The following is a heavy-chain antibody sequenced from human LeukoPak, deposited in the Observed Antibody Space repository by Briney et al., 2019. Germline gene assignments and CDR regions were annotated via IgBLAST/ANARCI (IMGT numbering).Heavy chain of an antibody. V-gene: IGHV3-21*01. CDR2: ISSGSGHI. Sequence: PGGSLRLSCAASGFTFSTYAMNWVRQAPGKGLEWVSSISSGSGHIYYADSVRGRFTISRENAKNSLYLQMNSLRAEDTAVYYCARNERVCSGVSSSPTNYWGQGTLVTVS. J-gene: IGHJ4*02. CDR1: GFTFSTYA. D-gene: IGHD2-15*01. CDR3: ARNERVCSGVSSSPTNY.